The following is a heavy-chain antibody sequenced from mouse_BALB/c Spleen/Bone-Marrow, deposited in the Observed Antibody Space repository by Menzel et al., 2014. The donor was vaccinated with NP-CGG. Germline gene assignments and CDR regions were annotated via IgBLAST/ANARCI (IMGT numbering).Heavy chain of an antibody. CDR2: ISSGSSTI. CDR1: GFTFSSFG. CDR3: ARSLYYRYDFFDY. J-gene: IGHJ2*01. Sequence: EVKLVESGGGLVQPGGSRKLSCAASGFTFSSFGMHWVRQAPEKGLEWVAYISSGSSTIYYADTVKGRFTNSRDNPKNTLFLQMTSLRSEDTAMYYCARSLYYRYDFFDYWGQGTTLTVSS. V-gene: IGHV5-17*02. D-gene: IGHD2-14*01.